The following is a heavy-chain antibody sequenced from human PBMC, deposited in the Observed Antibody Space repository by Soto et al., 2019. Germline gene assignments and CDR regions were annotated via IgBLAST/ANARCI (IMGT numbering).Heavy chain of an antibody. CDR1: GGTLRSHA. CDR3: AAAVQIPFYHGIVA. V-gene: IGHV1-69*01. Sequence: QVQLVQSGAEVKKPGSSVRVSCKASGGTLRSHAINWVRQAPGQGLEWMGGIIPIFGSPNYAPKVQGRVTITADESSNTAFRELSSLRSEDTAVYYCAAAVQIPFYHGIVAWGQGTTVTVSS. J-gene: IGHJ6*02. CDR2: IIPIFGSP. D-gene: IGHD1-1*01.